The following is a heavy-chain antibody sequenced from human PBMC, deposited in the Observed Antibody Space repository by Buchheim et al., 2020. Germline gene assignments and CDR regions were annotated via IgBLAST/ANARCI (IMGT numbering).Heavy chain of an antibody. CDR2: ISYDGSNK. CDR1: GFTFSSYG. D-gene: IGHD2-15*01. CDR3: AKEMVVAATPDY. J-gene: IGHJ4*02. V-gene: IGHV3-30*18. Sequence: QVQLVESGGGVVQPGRSLRLSCAASGFTFSSYGMHWVRQAPGKGLEWVAVISYDGSNKYYADSVKGRVTISRDNSKNKLYLQMNSLRAEDTAVYYCAKEMVVAATPDYWGQGTL.